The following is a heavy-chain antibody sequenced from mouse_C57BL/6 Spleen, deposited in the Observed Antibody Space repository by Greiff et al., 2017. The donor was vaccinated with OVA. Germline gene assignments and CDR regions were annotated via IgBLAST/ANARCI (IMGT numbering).Heavy chain of an antibody. Sequence: DVQLQESGPGLVKPSQSLSLTCSVTGYSITSGYYWNWIRQFPGNKLEWMGYISYDGSNNYNPSLKNRISITRDTSKNQFFLKLNSVTTEDTATYYCARDQDYYYGSTLNWYFDVWGTGTTVTVSS. J-gene: IGHJ1*03. CDR1: GYSITSGYY. V-gene: IGHV3-6*01. CDR2: ISYDGSN. CDR3: ARDQDYYYGSTLNWYFDV. D-gene: IGHD1-1*01.